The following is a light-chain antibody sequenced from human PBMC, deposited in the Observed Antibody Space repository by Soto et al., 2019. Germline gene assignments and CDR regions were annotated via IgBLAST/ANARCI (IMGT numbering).Light chain of an antibody. CDR2: DAS. CDR3: QQYDNLPLT. CDR1: QDISNY. V-gene: IGKV1-33*01. Sequence: DIQMTQSTSSQSASVGDRVTITCQASQDISNYLNWYQQKPGKAPKLLIYDASNLETGVPSRFSGSGSGTDFTFTISSLQPEDIATYYCQQYDNLPLTFGGGTKVDIK. J-gene: IGKJ4*01.